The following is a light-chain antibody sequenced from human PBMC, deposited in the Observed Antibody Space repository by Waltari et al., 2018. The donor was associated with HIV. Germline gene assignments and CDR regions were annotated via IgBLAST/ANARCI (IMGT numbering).Light chain of an antibody. CDR1: ALPKKY. V-gene: IGLV3-10*01. Sequence: YELTQPPSVSVSPGQTARITCSGDALPKKYVYWYQQKPGQAPLLVFFGKNSRPSGIPDRFSGSNSRNKASLTITGAQAEDEADYYCYSRDSTTNHRVFGGGTKLTVL. J-gene: IGLJ2*01. CDR3: YSRDSTTNHRV. CDR2: GKN.